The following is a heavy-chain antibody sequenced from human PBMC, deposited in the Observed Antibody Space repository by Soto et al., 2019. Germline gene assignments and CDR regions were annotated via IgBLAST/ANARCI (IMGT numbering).Heavy chain of an antibody. Sequence: SETLSLTCTVSGGSISSYYWSWIRQPPGKGLEWIGYIYYSGSTNYNPSLKSRVTISVDTSKNQFSLKLSSVTAADTAVYYCARTLWFGELLVHYYYYMDVWGKGTTVTVSS. D-gene: IGHD3-10*01. CDR2: IYYSGST. J-gene: IGHJ6*03. V-gene: IGHV4-59*01. CDR1: GGSISSYY. CDR3: ARTLWFGELLVHYYYYMDV.